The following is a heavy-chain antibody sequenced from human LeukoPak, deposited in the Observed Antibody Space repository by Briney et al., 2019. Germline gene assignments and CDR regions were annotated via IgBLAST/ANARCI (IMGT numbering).Heavy chain of an antibody. Sequence: PLETLSLSCAVYGGSFSGYYWSWIRQPPGKGLEWIGEINHSGSTNYNPSLKSRVTLSADTSKNQFSLKLSSVTAADTAVYYCARGANEYYYDSSGYYPYWGQGTLVTVSS. CDR3: ARGANEYYYDSSGYYPY. CDR1: GGSFSGYY. J-gene: IGHJ4*02. V-gene: IGHV4-34*01. CDR2: INHSGST. D-gene: IGHD3-22*01.